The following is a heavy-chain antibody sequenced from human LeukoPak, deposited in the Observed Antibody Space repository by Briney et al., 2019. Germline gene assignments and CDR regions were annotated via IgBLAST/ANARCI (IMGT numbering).Heavy chain of an antibody. D-gene: IGHD3-22*01. Sequence: ASVKVSCKASGYTFTGYYMHWVRQAPGQGLEWMGWINPNSGGTNYAQKDQGRVTMTRDTSISTAYMELSSVRSDDTDVYYCARDPAYYYDSSGKKTEIDYWVQGSLVTVCS. J-gene: IGHJ4*02. CDR3: ARDPAYYYDSSGKKTEIDY. CDR1: GYTFTGYY. CDR2: INPNSGGT. V-gene: IGHV1-2*02.